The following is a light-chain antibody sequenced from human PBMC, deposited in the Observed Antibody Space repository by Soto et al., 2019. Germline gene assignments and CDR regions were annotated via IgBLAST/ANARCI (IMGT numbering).Light chain of an antibody. Sequence: EIVLTQSPGTLSWSPGVRATLSCRASQSISSSNLVWYQQKPGQAPRLLIYGASSRATGIPDKFSGSGSGTDFTLTISSLEPEDFAVYFCHHCGGSQPFGQGTKVETK. V-gene: IGKV3-20*01. CDR3: HHCGGSQP. CDR1: QSISSSN. CDR2: GAS. J-gene: IGKJ1*01.